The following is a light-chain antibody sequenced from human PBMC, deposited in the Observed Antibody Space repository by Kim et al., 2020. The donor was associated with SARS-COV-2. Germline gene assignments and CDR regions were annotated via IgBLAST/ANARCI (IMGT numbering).Light chain of an antibody. CDR2: AAS. CDR1: QGIGNN. Sequence: ASVGERVSITGRTSQGIGNNVAWCQQKQEKAPKSLVYAASSLESGVAARFSGSGSGTDFILTISSLQPEDYANYYGQQYADYPRTFGQGTKVDIK. J-gene: IGKJ1*01. V-gene: IGKV1-16*01. CDR3: QQYADYPRT.